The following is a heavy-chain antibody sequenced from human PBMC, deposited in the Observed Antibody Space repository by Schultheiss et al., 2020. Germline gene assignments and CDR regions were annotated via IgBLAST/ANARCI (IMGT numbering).Heavy chain of an antibody. CDR2: IYYSGST. J-gene: IGHJ4*02. CDR3: ARLWDGSGWP. Sequence: LSLTCTVSGGSVSSGSYYWSWIRQPPGKGLEWIGYIYYSGSTYYNPSLKSRVTISVDTSKNQFSLKLSSVTAADTAVYYCARLWDGSGWPWGQGSLVTVSS. D-gene: IGHD6-19*01. CDR1: GGSVSSGSYY. V-gene: IGHV4-61*01.